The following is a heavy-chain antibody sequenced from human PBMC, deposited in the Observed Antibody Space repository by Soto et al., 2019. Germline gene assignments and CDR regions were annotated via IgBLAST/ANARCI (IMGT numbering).Heavy chain of an antibody. V-gene: IGHV3-21*01. CDR3: ARCVGFDGSGYAFFDS. D-gene: IGHD3-10*01. Sequence: EVQLVESGGGLVKPGGSLRLSCAASGFTFSGHTINWVRQAPGKGLEWVSSVSRSSSYIYYADSVKGRFTVSRDDAEKSLYLKMNSLRAEDTAIYYCARCVGFDGSGYAFFDSWGQGTQVTVSS. CDR2: VSRSSSYI. CDR1: GFTFSGHT. J-gene: IGHJ4*02.